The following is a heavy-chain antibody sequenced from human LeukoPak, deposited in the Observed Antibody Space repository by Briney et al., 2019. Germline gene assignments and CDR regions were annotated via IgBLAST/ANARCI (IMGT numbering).Heavy chain of an antibody. J-gene: IGHJ6*02. Sequence: SETLSLTCTVSGGSISSSSYYWGWIRQPPGKGPEWIGSIYYSGSTYYNPSLKSRVTISVDTSKNQFSLKLSSVTAADTAVYYCATTGGHYDILTGHYYYYYYGMDVWGQGTTVTVSS. CDR2: IYYSGST. CDR3: ATTGGHYDILTGHYYYYYYGMDV. CDR1: GGSISSSSYY. D-gene: IGHD3-9*01. V-gene: IGHV4-39*01.